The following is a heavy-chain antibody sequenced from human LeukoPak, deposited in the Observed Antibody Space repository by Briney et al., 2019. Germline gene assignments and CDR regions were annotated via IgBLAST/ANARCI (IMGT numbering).Heavy chain of an antibody. D-gene: IGHD3-10*01. Sequence: PGGSLRLSCAASGFTFSSYAMSWVRQAPGKGLEWVSSISSSSSYIYYADSVKGRFTISRDNAKNSLYLQMNSLRAEDTAVYYCASSSPTGSGSFHWGQGTLVTVSS. J-gene: IGHJ4*02. CDR3: ASSSPTGSGSFH. CDR1: GFTFSSYA. CDR2: ISSSSSYI. V-gene: IGHV3-21*01.